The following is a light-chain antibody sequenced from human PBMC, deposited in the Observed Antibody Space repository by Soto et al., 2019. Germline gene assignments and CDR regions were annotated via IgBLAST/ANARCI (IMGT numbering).Light chain of an antibody. V-gene: IGKV1-9*01. J-gene: IGKJ5*01. CDR1: QGLRMS. CDR2: EAS. Sequence: IQVTQARYSRSASVGDRVTITCLASQGLRMSLAWYQQKPGKAPNLLIFEASTLQSGVRSRFTGSGSGTDITLTIGGLQPADFATYYCQELDSYLFTFGQGTRLEIK. CDR3: QELDSYLFT.